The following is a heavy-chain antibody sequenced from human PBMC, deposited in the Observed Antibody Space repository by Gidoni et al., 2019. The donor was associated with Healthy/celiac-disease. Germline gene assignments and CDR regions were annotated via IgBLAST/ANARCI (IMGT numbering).Heavy chain of an antibody. D-gene: IGHD6-13*01. J-gene: IGHJ5*02. V-gene: IGHV4-39*01. CDR2: TCYSGSN. Sequence: QLQLQESGPGLVKPSETLSITCTVSGGSISSSSYSGVWTRQPPGKGLEWIGSTCYSGSNYYNPSLKGRGTISLDTYKNQFSLKRCSVTAAETAVYDGARVRYSSPLCPPNWFDPWGQGTLVTVSS. CDR1: GGSISSSSYS. CDR3: ARVRYSSPLCPPNWFDP.